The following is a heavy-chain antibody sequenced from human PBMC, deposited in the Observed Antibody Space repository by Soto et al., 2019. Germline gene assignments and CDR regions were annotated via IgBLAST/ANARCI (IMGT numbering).Heavy chain of an antibody. V-gene: IGHV1-3*01. CDR3: ARSIVVVTAADY. D-gene: IGHD2-21*02. CDR2: INAGNGNT. Sequence: QVQLVQSGAEVKKPGASVKVSCKASGYTFTSYAMHWVRQAPGQRLEWMGWINAGNGNTKYSQKFQGRVTITRDTPASTAYMELRSLRSEDTAVYYCARSIVVVTAADYWGQGTLVTVSS. J-gene: IGHJ4*02. CDR1: GYTFTSYA.